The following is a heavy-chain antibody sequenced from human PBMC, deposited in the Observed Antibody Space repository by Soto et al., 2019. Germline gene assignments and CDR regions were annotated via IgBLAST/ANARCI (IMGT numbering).Heavy chain of an antibody. CDR3: AHRIVGSPFDY. CDR1: GFALSSSGVG. V-gene: IGHV2-5*02. D-gene: IGHD1-26*01. J-gene: IGHJ4*02. CDR2: IYWDDDE. Sequence: QITLKESGPTLVKPTQTLTLTCTFSGFALSSSGVGVGWIRQPPGKAPEWLALIYWDDDERYNPSLRSRLTITQXTSKSQVVLTMTNMDPVDTATYYCAHRIVGSPFDYWGQGTLVTVSS.